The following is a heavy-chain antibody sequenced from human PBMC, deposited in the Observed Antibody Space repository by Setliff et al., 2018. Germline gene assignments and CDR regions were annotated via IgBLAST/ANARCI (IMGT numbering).Heavy chain of an antibody. J-gene: IGHJ4*02. V-gene: IGHV4-39*07. CDR2: IYYSGST. CDR1: GGSITSSSYY. D-gene: IGHD3-10*01. Sequence: SETLSLTCTVSGGSITSSSYYWGWVRQPPGKGLEWIGSIYYSGSTYYNPSLKSRVTISVDTSKNQFSLKLSSVTAEDTAVYYCVMGSGALGPNWDQGTLVTVSS. CDR3: VMGSGALGPN.